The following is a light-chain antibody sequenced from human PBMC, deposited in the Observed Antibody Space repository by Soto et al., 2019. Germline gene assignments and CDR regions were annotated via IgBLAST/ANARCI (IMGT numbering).Light chain of an antibody. CDR2: AAS. V-gene: IGKV3-20*01. CDR3: QQYDRSKT. Sequence: EIVLTQSPGTLSLSPGERATLSCRASQSLTRSYLAWYQQRPGQAPRLLIYAASSRATGIPARFSGSGSGTDFTLTISRLEPEDFAVYYCQQYDRSKTFGQGTRVEIK. J-gene: IGKJ1*01. CDR1: QSLTRSY.